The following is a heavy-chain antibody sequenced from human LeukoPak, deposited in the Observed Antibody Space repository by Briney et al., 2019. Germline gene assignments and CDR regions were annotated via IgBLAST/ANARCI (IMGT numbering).Heavy chain of an antibody. J-gene: IGHJ1*01. V-gene: IGHV3-49*04. CDR1: GFTFGDYA. CDR2: IRSKTYGGTT. D-gene: IGHD4-23*01. Sequence: GGSLRLSCTASGFTFGDYALTWVRQAPGKVLEWVSFIRSKTYGGTTEYAASVKSRFTISRDDSKSIAYLQMNSLKTEDTAVYYCTFDYGGNTGYFQHWGQGTLVTVSS. CDR3: TFDYGGNTGYFQH.